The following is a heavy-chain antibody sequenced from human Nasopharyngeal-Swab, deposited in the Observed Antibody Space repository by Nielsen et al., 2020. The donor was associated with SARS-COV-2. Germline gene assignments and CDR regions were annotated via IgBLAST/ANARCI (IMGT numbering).Heavy chain of an antibody. V-gene: IGHV3-30*02. CDR2: IRYDGSNK. CDR1: GVTFISYG. J-gene: IGHJ4*02. CDR3: AKDSGLLWFGISDY. D-gene: IGHD3-10*01. Sequence: GGSLRVSCAGSGVTFISYGMHWVRHAPGKGLGWVAFIRYDGSNKYYADSVKGRFTISRDNSKNTLYLQMNSLRAEDTAVYYCAKDSGLLWFGISDYWGQGTLVTVSS.